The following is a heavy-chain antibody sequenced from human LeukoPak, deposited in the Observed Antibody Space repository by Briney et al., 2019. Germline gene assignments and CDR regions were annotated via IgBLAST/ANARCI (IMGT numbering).Heavy chain of an antibody. J-gene: IGHJ6*02. CDR3: ARSGIAARSYYYYGMDV. CDR2: IYHSGST. Sequence: SETLSLTCAVYGGSFSGYSWSWIRQPPGKGLEWIGYIYHSGSTYYNPSLKSRVTISVDRSKNQFSLKLSSVTAADTAVYYCARSGIAARSYYYYGMDVWGQGTTVTVSS. V-gene: IGHV4-30-2*01. D-gene: IGHD6-6*01. CDR1: GGSFSGYS.